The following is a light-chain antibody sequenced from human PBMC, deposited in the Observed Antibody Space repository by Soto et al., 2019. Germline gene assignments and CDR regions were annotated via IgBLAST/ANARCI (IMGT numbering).Light chain of an antibody. CDR1: SSNIGGNT. V-gene: IGLV1-44*01. Sequence: QSVLTQPPSASGTPGQRVTISCSGSSSNIGGNTVNWYQQLPGTAPKLLIYNNNQRPSGVPDRSSGSKSDTSGSLAISGVQFEDEADYYCAAWDDSLRAWLFGGGTQLTVL. J-gene: IGLJ3*02. CDR2: NNN. CDR3: AAWDDSLRAWL.